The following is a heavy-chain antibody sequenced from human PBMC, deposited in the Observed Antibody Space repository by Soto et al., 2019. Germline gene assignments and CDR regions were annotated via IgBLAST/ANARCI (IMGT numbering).Heavy chain of an antibody. CDR2: IYHSGST. D-gene: IGHD2-15*01. J-gene: IGHJ6*02. CDR3: ARVDCSGGSCYASYYGMDV. V-gene: IGHV4-4*02. CDR1: GGSISSSNW. Sequence: QVQLQESGPGLVKPSGTLSLTCAVSGGSISSSNWWSWVRQPPGKGLEWIGEIYHSGSTNYNPSLKSRVTISVDKSKNQFALKLSSVTAADTAVYYWARVDCSGGSCYASYYGMDVWGQGTTVTVSS.